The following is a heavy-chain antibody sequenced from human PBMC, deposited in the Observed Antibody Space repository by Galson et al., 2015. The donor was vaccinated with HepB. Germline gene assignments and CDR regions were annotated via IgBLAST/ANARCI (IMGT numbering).Heavy chain of an antibody. CDR3: ARDLKSDSSSSLSLYIKPVYHYYYGMDV. V-gene: IGHV3-33*01. Sequence: SLRLSCAASGFTFNNYGMHWVRQAPGKGLEWVAVMWSDGNNKYYADSVKGRFTISRENSKNTLYLQMNSLRAEDTAVYYCARDLKSDSSSSLSLYIKPVYHYYYGMDVWGQGSTVTVSS. J-gene: IGHJ6*02. CDR2: MWSDGNNK. CDR1: GFTFNNYG. D-gene: IGHD6-6*01.